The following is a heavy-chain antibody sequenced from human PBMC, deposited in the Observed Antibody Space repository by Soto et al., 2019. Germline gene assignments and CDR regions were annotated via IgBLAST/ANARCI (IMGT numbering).Heavy chain of an antibody. CDR2: INAGNGNT. D-gene: IGHD3-10*01. CDR3: ARGVGYYYGSGSYYLLDY. V-gene: IGHV1-3*01. CDR1: GYTFTSYA. Sequence: QVQLVQSGAEVKKPGASVKVSCKASGYTFTSYAMHWVRQAPGQRLEWMGWINAGNGNTKYSQKFQGRVTITRDTSASTAYMELSSLRSEDTAVYYCARGVGYYYGSGSYYLLDYWGQGTLVTVSS. J-gene: IGHJ4*02.